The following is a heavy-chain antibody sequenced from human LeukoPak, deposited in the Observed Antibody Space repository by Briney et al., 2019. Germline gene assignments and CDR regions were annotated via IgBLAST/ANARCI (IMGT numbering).Heavy chain of an antibody. D-gene: IGHD1-7*01. CDR2: ITSSNTI. V-gene: IGHV3-48*02. CDR1: GFTFSSYS. Sequence: GGSLGLSCAASGFTFSSYSMNWVRQAPGKGLEWISQITSSNTIYYADSVKGRFTISRDNDMNSLFLQMNSLTDEDTAMYHCARFLRNYWYSDYWGQGTLVTVSS. J-gene: IGHJ4*02. CDR3: ARFLRNYWYSDY.